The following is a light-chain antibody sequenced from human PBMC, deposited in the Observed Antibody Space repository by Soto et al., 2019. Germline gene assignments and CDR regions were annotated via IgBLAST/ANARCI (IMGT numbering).Light chain of an antibody. V-gene: IGKV3-15*01. J-gene: IGKJ1*01. CDR1: QSVSSN. CDR3: QQGWT. CDR2: GAS. Sequence: EIVMTQSPATLSVSPGERATLSCRASQSVSSNLAWYQQKPGQAPRLLIYGASTRATRIPARFSGSGSGTEYTLTIRSLQSYAFAGYYEQQGWTFGPGTKVEI.